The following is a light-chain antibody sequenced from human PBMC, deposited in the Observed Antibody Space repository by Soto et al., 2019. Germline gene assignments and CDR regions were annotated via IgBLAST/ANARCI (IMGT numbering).Light chain of an antibody. Sequence: EIVLTQSPATLSLSPGERATLSCRASQSVSSYLAWYQQQPGQAPRLLIYDASNRATGIPARFSGSGSGTDFTLTISSLEPEDFAVYYCQQSSNWPPGYTFGQGTKVDIK. J-gene: IGKJ2*01. CDR2: DAS. CDR3: QQSSNWPPGYT. CDR1: QSVSSY. V-gene: IGKV3-11*01.